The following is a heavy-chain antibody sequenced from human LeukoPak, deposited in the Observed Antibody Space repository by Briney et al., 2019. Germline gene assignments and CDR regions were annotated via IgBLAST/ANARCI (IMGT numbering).Heavy chain of an antibody. CDR3: ARHDRYDYVWGSYRHIDY. V-gene: IGHV5-51*01. J-gene: IGHJ4*02. D-gene: IGHD3-16*02. CDR2: IYPGDSDT. CDR1: GCRFTSYW. Sequence: GESLKISCQGSGCRFTSYWIGWVRPVPGKGLEWMGIIYPGDSDTRYSPSFQGQVTISADKSISTASLQWSSLKASDTAMYYCARHDRYDYVWGSYRHIDYGGQGTLVTVSS.